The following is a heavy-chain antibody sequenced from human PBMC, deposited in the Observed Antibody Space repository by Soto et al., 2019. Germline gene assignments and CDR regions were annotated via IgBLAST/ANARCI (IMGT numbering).Heavy chain of an antibody. D-gene: IGHD6-19*01. Sequence: PGESLKISCKGSGYSFTSYWIGWVRQMPGKGLEWMGIIYPGDSDTRYSPSFQGQVTISADKSISTAYLQWSSLKASDTAMYYCARTEEAGIYYYGMDVWGQGTTVTVSS. V-gene: IGHV5-51*01. CDR1: GYSFTSYW. J-gene: IGHJ6*02. CDR2: IYPGDSDT. CDR3: ARTEEAGIYYYGMDV.